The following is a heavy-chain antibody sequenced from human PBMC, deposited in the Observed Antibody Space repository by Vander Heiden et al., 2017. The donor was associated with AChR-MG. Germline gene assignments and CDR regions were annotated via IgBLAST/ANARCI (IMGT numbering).Heavy chain of an antibody. CDR2: IKQDGSEK. CDR1: GFTFSSYW. D-gene: IGHD6-25*01. V-gene: IGHV3-7*01. CDR3: ARDPGFYYYYYMDV. Sequence: EVQLVESGGGLVQPGGSLRLSCAASGFTFSSYWMSWVRQAPGKGLEWVANIKQDGSEKYYVDSVKGRFTISRDNAKNSLYLQMNSLRAEDTAVYYCARDPGFYYYYYMDVWGKGTTVTVSS. J-gene: IGHJ6*03.